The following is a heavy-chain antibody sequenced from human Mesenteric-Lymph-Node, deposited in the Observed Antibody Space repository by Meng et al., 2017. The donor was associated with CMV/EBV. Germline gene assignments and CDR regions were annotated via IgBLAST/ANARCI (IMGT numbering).Heavy chain of an antibody. V-gene: IGHV3-23*01. J-gene: IGHJ4*02. Sequence: GESLKISCAASGFTFSSYAMSWVRQASGKGLEWVSAISGSGGSTYYADSVKGRFTISRDNSKNTLYLQMNSLRAEDTAVYYCAKDRHPVDSGSYYYFDYWGQGTLVTVSS. CDR2: ISGSGGST. CDR1: GFTFSSYA. CDR3: AKDRHPVDSGSYYYFDY. D-gene: IGHD1-26*01.